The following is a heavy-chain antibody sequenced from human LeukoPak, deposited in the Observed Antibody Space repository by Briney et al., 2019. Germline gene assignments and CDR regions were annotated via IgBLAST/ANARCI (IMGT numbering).Heavy chain of an antibody. CDR2: IYYSGST. Sequence: PSETLSLTCTVSGGSISSYYWSWIWQPPGKGLEWIGYIYYSGSTNYNPSLKSRVTISVDTSKNQFSLKLSSVTAADTAVYYCARGARFGYYDSSGHLFDPWGQGTLVTVSS. V-gene: IGHV4-59*01. J-gene: IGHJ5*02. D-gene: IGHD3-22*01. CDR1: GGSISSYY. CDR3: ARGARFGYYDSSGHLFDP.